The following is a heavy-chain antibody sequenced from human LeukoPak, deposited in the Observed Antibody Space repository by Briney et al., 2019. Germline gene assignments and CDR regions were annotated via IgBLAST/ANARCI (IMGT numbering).Heavy chain of an antibody. CDR1: GGSISSYY. Sequence: SETLSLTCTVSGGSISSYYWSWIRQPPGKGLEWIGYIYYSGSTNYNPSLKSRVTISVDTSKNQFSLKLSSVTAADTDVYYCARDRFAYSYGSGAPFVFDYWGQGTLVTVSS. J-gene: IGHJ4*02. CDR3: ARDRFAYSYGSGAPFVFDY. V-gene: IGHV4-59*01. CDR2: IYYSGST. D-gene: IGHD3-10*01.